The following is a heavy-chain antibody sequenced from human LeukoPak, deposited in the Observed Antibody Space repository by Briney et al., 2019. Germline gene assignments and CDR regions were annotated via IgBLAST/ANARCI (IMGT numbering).Heavy chain of an antibody. Sequence: AGGSLRLSCAASGFTFSSYGMHWVRQAPGKGLEWVAFIRYDGSNKYYADSVKGRFTISRDNSKNTLYLQMNSLRAEDTAVYYCAKDLRSSGWENWFDPWGQGTLVTVSS. D-gene: IGHD6-19*01. CDR1: GFTFSSYG. CDR2: IRYDGSNK. CDR3: AKDLRSSGWENWFDP. V-gene: IGHV3-30*02. J-gene: IGHJ5*02.